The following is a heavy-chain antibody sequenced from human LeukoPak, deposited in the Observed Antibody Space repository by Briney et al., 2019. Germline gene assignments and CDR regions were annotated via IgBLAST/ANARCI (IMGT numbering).Heavy chain of an antibody. CDR1: GFTFSSYS. V-gene: IGHV3-21*01. J-gene: IGHJ5*02. CDR2: ISSSSSYI. Sequence: GGSLRLSCAASGFTFSSYSMNWVRQAPGKGLEWVSSISSSSSYIYYADSVKGRFTISRYNAKNSLYLQMNSLRAEDTAVYYCARDSGYCSGGSCYGDSGMFDPWGQGTLVTVSS. CDR3: ARDSGYCSGGSCYGDSGMFDP. D-gene: IGHD2-15*01.